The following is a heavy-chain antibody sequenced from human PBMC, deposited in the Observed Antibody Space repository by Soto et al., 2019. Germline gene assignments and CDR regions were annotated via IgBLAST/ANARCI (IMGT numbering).Heavy chain of an antibody. CDR3: ASSSTFHY. D-gene: IGHD6-6*01. CDR2: IYYSGNT. CDR1: SASLSSSTYY. Sequence: QLQLQESGPGLVKPSETLSLAFSVSSASLSSSTYYWSWIRQPPGRGPEWIGSIYYSGNTYYKPSLKSRVSISIDTSRNQFSLKLTSVTAADTGVYYCASSSTFHYWGPGIMVTVSS. J-gene: IGHJ4*02. V-gene: IGHV4-39*01.